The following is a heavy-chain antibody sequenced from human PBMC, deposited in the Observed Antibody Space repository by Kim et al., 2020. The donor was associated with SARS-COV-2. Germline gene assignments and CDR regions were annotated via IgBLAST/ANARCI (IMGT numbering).Heavy chain of an antibody. CDR2: IIPIFGTA. J-gene: IGHJ3*02. CDR1: GGTFSSYA. CDR3: ARRLRYFDWTIGVAFDI. D-gene: IGHD3-9*01. Sequence: SVKVSCKASGGTFSSYAISWVRQAPGQGLEWMGGIIPIFGTANYAQKFQGRVTITADESTSTAYMELSSLRSEDTAVYYCARRLRYFDWTIGVAFDIWGQGTMVTVSS. V-gene: IGHV1-69*13.